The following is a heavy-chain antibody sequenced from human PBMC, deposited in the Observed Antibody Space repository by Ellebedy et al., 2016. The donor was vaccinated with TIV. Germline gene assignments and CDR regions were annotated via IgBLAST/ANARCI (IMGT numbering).Heavy chain of an antibody. V-gene: IGHV4-39*01. D-gene: IGHD4-17*01. J-gene: IGHJ4*02. Sequence: MPSETLSLTCTVPGDSISNSSFYWGWIRQSPGKGLEWVASVFYRGNTYYNPSLKSRVTISVDTSKNQFSLRLGSVTAADTAMYYCARQSVTTNLPAYWGQGTLVTVSS. CDR1: GDSISNSSFY. CDR3: ARQSVTTNLPAY. CDR2: VFYRGNT.